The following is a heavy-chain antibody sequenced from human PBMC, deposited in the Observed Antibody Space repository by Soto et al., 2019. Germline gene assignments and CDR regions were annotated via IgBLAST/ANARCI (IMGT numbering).Heavy chain of an antibody. CDR1: GYTFTSYG. J-gene: IGHJ5*02. V-gene: IGHV1-18*01. CDR3: AREGYYCSGGSCYSEGWFDP. Sequence: QVQLVQSGAEVKKPGASVKVSCKASGYTFTSYGISWVRQAPGQGLEWMGWISAYNGNTNYAQKLQGRVTMTTDTSTSTAYMELRSLRSDDTAVYCCAREGYYCSGGSCYSEGWFDPWGQGTLVPVSS. CDR2: ISAYNGNT. D-gene: IGHD2-15*01.